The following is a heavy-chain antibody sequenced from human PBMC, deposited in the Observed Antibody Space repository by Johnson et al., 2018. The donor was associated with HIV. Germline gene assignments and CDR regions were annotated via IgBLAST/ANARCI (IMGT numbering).Heavy chain of an antibody. Sequence: VQLVESGGGVVQPGRSLRLSCAASGFIFRNYWMYWVRQAPGKGLVWVARIYSAGSDSAYADSVKGRFTISRDNAKKTLYLQMNSLRAEDTAVYYCARKQWLEVPSDALDVWGQGTMVTVSS. CDR3: ARKQWLEVPSDALDV. CDR1: GFIFRNYW. CDR2: IYSAGSDS. J-gene: IGHJ3*01. V-gene: IGHV3-74*03. D-gene: IGHD6-19*01.